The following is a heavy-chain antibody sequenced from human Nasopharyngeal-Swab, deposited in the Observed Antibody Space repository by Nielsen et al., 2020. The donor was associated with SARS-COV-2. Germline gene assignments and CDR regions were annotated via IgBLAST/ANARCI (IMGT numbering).Heavy chain of an antibody. D-gene: IGHD6-13*01. J-gene: IGHJ4*02. CDR3: AKARKEAAGTWAYYFDY. CDR1: GFRFDDYA. Sequence: SLKISCAASGFRFDDYAMHWVRQGPGKGLEWVSGITWNGANINYADSVKCRFTNSRDNAKNSLYLEMKSLRIEDTAFYYCAKARKEAAGTWAYYFDYWGQGGLVTVSS. V-gene: IGHV3-9*01. CDR2: ITWNGANI.